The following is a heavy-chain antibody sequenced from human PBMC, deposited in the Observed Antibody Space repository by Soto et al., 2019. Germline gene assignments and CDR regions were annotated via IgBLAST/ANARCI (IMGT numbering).Heavy chain of an antibody. CDR3: ARGRYYYGSGRYYDMDV. CDR1: GGSFSGYY. J-gene: IGHJ6*03. CDR2: INHSGST. V-gene: IGHV4-34*01. D-gene: IGHD3-10*01. Sequence: SETLSLTCAVYGGSFSGYYWSWIRQPPGKGLEWIGEINHSGSTNYNPSLKSRVTISVDTSKNQFSLKLSSVTAADTAVYYCARGRYYYGSGRYYDMDVWGKGTTVTVSS.